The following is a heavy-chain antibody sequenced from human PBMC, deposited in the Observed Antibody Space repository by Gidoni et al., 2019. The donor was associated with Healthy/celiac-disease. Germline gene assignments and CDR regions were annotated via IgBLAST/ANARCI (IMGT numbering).Heavy chain of an antibody. CDR2: FDPEDGET. Sequence: QVQMVQSGAEVKNPGASVKVACTVSGYTLAELSMHWARKAPGKGLEWMGGFDPEDGETIYAQKFQGRVTMTEDTSTDTAYMELSSLRSEDTAVYYCATVPGVVVMGYWGQGTLVTVSS. CDR3: ATVPGVVVMGY. V-gene: IGHV1-24*01. J-gene: IGHJ4*02. D-gene: IGHD3-22*01. CDR1: GYTLAELS.